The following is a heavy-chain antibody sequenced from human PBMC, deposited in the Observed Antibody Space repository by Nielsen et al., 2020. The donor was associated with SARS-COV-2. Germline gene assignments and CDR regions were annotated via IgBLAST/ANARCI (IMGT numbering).Heavy chain of an antibody. J-gene: IGHJ5*02. CDR2: ISSSSSYI. V-gene: IGHV3-21*01. CDR1: GFTFSSYS. Sequence: GGSLRLSCAASGFTFSSYSMNWVRQAPGKGLEWVSSISSSSSYIYYADSVKGRFTISRDNAKNSLYLQMNSLRAEDTAVYYCANDYYDSSGYYYPWFDPWSQGTLVTVSS. CDR3: ANDYYDSSGYYYPWFDP. D-gene: IGHD3-22*01.